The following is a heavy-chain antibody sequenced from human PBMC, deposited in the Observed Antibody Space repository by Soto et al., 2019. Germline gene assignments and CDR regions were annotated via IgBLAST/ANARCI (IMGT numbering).Heavy chain of an antibody. V-gene: IGHV3-30-3*01. CDR3: ARVGWSGPFSAFDI. Sequence: PGGSLRLSCAASGFTFSSYAMHWVRQAPGKGLEWVAVISYDGSNKYYADSVKGRFTISRDNSKNTLYLQMNSLRTEDTAVYYCARVGWSGPFSAFDIWGQGTMVTVSS. D-gene: IGHD3-3*01. CDR1: GFTFSSYA. J-gene: IGHJ3*02. CDR2: ISYDGSNK.